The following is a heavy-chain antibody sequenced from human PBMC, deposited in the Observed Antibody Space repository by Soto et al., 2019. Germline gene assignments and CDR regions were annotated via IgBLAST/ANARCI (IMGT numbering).Heavy chain of an antibody. J-gene: IGHJ5*02. D-gene: IGHD3-10*01. V-gene: IGHV4-39*02. CDR2: LYYTGRT. CDR3: ARRLARGVIGWFDP. CDR1: GGSISSGTYY. Sequence: PSETLSLTCTVSGGSISSGTYYWGWIRQPPGKGLEWIGSLYYTGRTYYSPSLKSRVTISVDTSKNHFSLNLTSVTAADTAVYYCARRLARGVIGWFDPWGHGTLVTVSS.